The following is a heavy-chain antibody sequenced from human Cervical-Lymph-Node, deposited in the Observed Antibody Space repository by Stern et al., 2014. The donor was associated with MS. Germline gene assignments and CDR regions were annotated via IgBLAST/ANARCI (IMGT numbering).Heavy chain of an antibody. Sequence: QVQLVESGGGVVQPGNSLRLSCAASGFAFSSYVMHWVRQAPGKGPELVSLIYYDGSKKFYSDSVKGRFNISRDNSKNMVYLHLNSLRVEDTAVYYCAISSVTVGAPSSWGQGTLVIVSS. CDR2: IYYDGSKK. CDR1: GFAFSSYV. CDR3: AISSVTVGAPSS. V-gene: IGHV3-33*01. J-gene: IGHJ4*02. D-gene: IGHD2/OR15-2a*01.